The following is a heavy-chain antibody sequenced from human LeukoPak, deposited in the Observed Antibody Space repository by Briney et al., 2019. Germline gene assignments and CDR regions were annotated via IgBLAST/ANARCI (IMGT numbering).Heavy chain of an antibody. V-gene: IGHV4-39*07. CDR1: GGSISSSSYY. CDR2: IYYSGST. D-gene: IGHD5-24*01. Sequence: PSETLSLTCTVSGGSISSSSYYWGWIRQPPGKGLEWIGSIYYSGSTYYNPSLKSRVTISVDTSKNQFSLKLSSVTAADTAVYYCARGDGYIRFDPWGQGTLVTVSS. CDR3: ARGDGYIRFDP. J-gene: IGHJ5*02.